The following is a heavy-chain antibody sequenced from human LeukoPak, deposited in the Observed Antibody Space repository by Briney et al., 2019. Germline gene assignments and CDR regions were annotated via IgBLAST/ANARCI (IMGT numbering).Heavy chain of an antibody. CDR3: ARGRGEGRGISMIRGVRAPPYNWFDP. D-gene: IGHD3-10*01. CDR2: INTNTGNP. Sequence: ASVKVSCKASGYTFTSYAMNWVRQAPGQGLEWMGWINTNTGNPTYAQGFTGRFVFSLDTSVSTAYLQINSLEAEDTAVYYCARGRGEGRGISMIRGVRAPPYNWFDPWGHGTLVTVSS. CDR1: GYTFTSYA. J-gene: IGHJ5*02. V-gene: IGHV7-4-1*02.